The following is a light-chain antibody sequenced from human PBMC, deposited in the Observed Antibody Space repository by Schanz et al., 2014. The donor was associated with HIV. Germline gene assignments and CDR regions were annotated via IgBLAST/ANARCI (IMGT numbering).Light chain of an antibody. CDR1: GSNIGRNT. V-gene: IGLV1-44*01. CDR3: ATWDDSLNGWV. Sequence: QSVLTQPPSASGTPGQRVTISCSGSGSNIGRNTVSWYQQFPGTAPKLLIYSNNQRPSGVPGRLSGSKSGTSASLAISGLQSEDEADFYCATWDDSLNGWVFGGGTKLTVL. CDR2: SNN. J-gene: IGLJ3*02.